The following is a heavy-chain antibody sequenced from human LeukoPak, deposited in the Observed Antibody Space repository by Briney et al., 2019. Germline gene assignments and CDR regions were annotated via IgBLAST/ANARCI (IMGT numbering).Heavy chain of an antibody. CDR2: IKQDGSEK. D-gene: IGHD5-24*01. CDR3: ARASDPWLQLT. Sequence: GRTLRLSCAASGFPFSNYSMIWVRQAPGKGLEWVGKIKQDGSEKRYADSVRGRFSISRDNAQTSLYLQMNSLRAEDTAVYYCARASDPWLQLTWGQGTLVTVSS. V-gene: IGHV3-7*05. CDR1: GFPFSNYS. J-gene: IGHJ5*02.